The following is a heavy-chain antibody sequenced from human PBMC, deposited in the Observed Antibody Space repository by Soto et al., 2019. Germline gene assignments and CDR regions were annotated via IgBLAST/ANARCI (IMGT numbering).Heavy chain of an antibody. CDR2: INPSGGST. Sequence: ASVKVSCKASGYTFTSYYMHWVRQAPGQGLEWMGIINPSGGSTSYAQKFQGRVTMTRDTSTSTVYMELSSLRSEDTAVYYCASTSHTIFGGPGAFDIWGQGTMVTVSS. D-gene: IGHD3-3*01. V-gene: IGHV1-46*01. CDR1: GYTFTSYY. J-gene: IGHJ3*02. CDR3: ASTSHTIFGGPGAFDI.